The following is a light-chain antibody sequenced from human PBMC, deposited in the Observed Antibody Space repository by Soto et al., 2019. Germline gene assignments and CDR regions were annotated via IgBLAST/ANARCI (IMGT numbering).Light chain of an antibody. CDR3: LQYGSSPRT. Sequence: EIVLTQSPGTLSLSPGERATLSCRASQSVSSSYLAGYQQKPGQAPRLLIYGASSRATGIPDRFSGSGSGTDFTLTIRRLETEDFAVYYCLQYGSSPRTFGQGTKVEIQ. J-gene: IGKJ1*01. CDR2: GAS. CDR1: QSVSSSY. V-gene: IGKV3-20*01.